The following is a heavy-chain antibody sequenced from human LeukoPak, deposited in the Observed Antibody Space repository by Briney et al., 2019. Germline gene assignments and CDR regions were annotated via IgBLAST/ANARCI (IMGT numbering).Heavy chain of an antibody. CDR3: ATSGYSSSWYFG. Sequence: GESLILSCAASGFTFSNYSMNWVRQAPGKGLEWVSYISRSSTTIYYADSVKGRFTISRDNAKNSLYLQMNSLRAEDTAVYYCATSGYSSSWYFGWGQGTLVTVSS. J-gene: IGHJ4*02. CDR1: GFTFSNYS. CDR2: ISRSSTTI. V-gene: IGHV3-48*01. D-gene: IGHD6-13*01.